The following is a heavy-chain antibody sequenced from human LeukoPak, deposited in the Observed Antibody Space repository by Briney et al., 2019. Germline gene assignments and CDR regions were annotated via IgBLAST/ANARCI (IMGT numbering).Heavy chain of an antibody. CDR2: FDTEGGET. J-gene: IGHJ4*02. D-gene: IGHD6-19*01. CDR1: GYTLTELS. V-gene: IGHV1-24*01. Sequence: ASVKVSCKVSGYTLTELSMHWVRQAPGKGLEWMGGFDTEGGETIYAQKFQGRVTMTEDTSTDTAYMELSSLRSEDTAVYYCATALGSGWYVQQFDYWGQGTLVTVSS. CDR3: ATALGSGWYVQQFDY.